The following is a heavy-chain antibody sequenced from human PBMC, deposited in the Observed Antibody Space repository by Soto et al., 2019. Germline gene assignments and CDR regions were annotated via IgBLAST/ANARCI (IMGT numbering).Heavy chain of an antibody. CDR1: GFTFSSYA. CDR2: ISYDGSNK. Sequence: QVQLVESGGGVVQPGRSLRLPCAASGFTFSSYAMHWVRQAPGKGREWVAVISYDGSNKYYSDYVKGRFTISSDNSNNTLYLQMNSLRAEDTAVYYCERVPSSSGRAHFDYWGKGTLVTVSS. J-gene: IGHJ4*02. CDR3: ERVPSSSGRAHFDY. D-gene: IGHD2-15*01. V-gene: IGHV3-30-3*01.